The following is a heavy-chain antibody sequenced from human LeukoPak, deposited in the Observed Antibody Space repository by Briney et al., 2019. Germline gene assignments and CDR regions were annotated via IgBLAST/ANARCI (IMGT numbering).Heavy chain of an antibody. CDR2: ISSSSYI. J-gene: IGHJ4*02. Sequence: PSETLSLTCAVSGYSISSGYYWGWIRQAPGKGLEWVSSISSSSYIYYADSVKGRFTISRDNAKNSLYLQMNSLRAEDTAVYYCARGIVYGDYAPFVCWGQGTLVTVSS. CDR3: ARGIVYGDYAPFVC. CDR1: GYSISSGYY. V-gene: IGHV3-69-1*01. D-gene: IGHD4-17*01.